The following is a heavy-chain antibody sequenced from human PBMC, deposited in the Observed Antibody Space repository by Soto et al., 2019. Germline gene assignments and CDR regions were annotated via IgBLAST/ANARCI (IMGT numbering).Heavy chain of an antibody. Sequence: GSLRLSCAASGFTFSDYYMSWIRQAPGKGLEWVSYIISSSSYTNYADSVKGRFTISRDNAKNSLYLRMNSLRAEDTAVYYCAREASSTNDYWGQGTLVTVSS. CDR1: GFTFSDYY. V-gene: IGHV3-11*06. J-gene: IGHJ4*02. D-gene: IGHD2-2*01. CDR3: AREASSTNDY. CDR2: IISSSSYT.